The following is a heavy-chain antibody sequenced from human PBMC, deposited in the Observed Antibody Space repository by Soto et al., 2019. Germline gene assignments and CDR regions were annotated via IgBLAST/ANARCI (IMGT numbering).Heavy chain of an antibody. J-gene: IGHJ5*02. V-gene: IGHV4-39*01. D-gene: IGHD1-26*01. Sequence: SETLSLTCTVSGGSISSSSYYWGWIRQPPGKGLEWIGSIYYSGSTYYNPSLKSRVTISVDTSKNQFSLKLSSVTAADTAVYYCARHWRGIVGATNWFDPWGQGTLVTVSS. CDR1: GGSISSSSYY. CDR2: IYYSGST. CDR3: ARHWRGIVGATNWFDP.